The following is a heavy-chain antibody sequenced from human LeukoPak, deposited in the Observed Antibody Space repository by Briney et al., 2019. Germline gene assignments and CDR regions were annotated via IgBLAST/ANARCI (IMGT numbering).Heavy chain of an antibody. CDR3: AGSSGYYYSYLYYFDY. Sequence: GGSLRLSCAASGFTFSSYAMSWVRQAPGKGLEWVSAVSGSGDSTYYADSVKGRFTISRDNSKNTLYLQMNSLRAEDTAVYYCAGSSGYYYSYLYYFDYWGQGTLVTVSS. J-gene: IGHJ4*02. V-gene: IGHV3-23*01. CDR1: GFTFSSYA. CDR2: VSGSGDST. D-gene: IGHD3-22*01.